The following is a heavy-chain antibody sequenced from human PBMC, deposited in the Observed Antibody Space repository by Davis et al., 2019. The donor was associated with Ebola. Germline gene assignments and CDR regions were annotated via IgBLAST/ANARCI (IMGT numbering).Heavy chain of an antibody. CDR2: IKHDGSEK. Sequence: GESLKISCAASGFTFSRSWMSWVRQAPGKGLEWVANIKHDGSEKYYVDSVKGRFTISRDNAKNSLYLQMNSLRADDTAVYYCAKSTMIVGDWDFDYWGQGTLVTVSS. CDR3: AKSTMIVGDWDFDY. J-gene: IGHJ4*02. CDR1: GFTFSRSW. V-gene: IGHV3-7*03. D-gene: IGHD3-22*01.